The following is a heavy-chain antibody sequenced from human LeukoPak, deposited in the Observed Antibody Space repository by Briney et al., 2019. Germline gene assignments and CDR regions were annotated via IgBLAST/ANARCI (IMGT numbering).Heavy chain of an antibody. D-gene: IGHD2-21*01. CDR3: ARSIDRSVWYFDL. CDR1: GFTFSSYA. Sequence: GRSLRLSCAASGFTFSSYAMHWVRQAPGKGLEWVAVISYDGSNKYYADSVKGRFTISRDNSKNTLYLQMNSLRAEDTAVYYCARSIDRSVWYFDLWGRGTLVTVSS. V-gene: IGHV3-30*04. CDR2: ISYDGSNK. J-gene: IGHJ2*01.